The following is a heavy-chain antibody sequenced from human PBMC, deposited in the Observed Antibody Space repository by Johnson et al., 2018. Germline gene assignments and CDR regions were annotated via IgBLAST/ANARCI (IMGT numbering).Heavy chain of an antibody. V-gene: IGHV4-34*01. CDR2: INHSEST. D-gene: IGHD1/OR15-1a*01. J-gene: IGHJ6*03. Sequence: QVQLQQWGAGLLNPSETLSLTCAVYGGAFSGYYWSWIRQPPGKGLEWLGEINHSESTNYNPSLKSRVTISVDTSKNQFSLELNSVTAAETAVYYWVRIKTGKKLEQGYYYLDVWGKGTTVTVSS. CDR1: GGAFSGYY. CDR3: VRIKTGKKLEQGYYYLDV.